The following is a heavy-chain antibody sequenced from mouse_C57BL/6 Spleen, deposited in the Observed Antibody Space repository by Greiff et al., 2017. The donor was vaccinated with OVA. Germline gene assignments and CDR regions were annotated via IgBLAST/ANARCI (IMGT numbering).Heavy chain of an antibody. CDR2: ISSGSSTI. Sequence: EVQGVESGGGLVKPGGSLKLSCAASGFTFSDYGMHWVRQAPEKGLEWVAYISSGSSTIYYADTVKGRFTISRDNAKNTLFLQMTSLRSEDTAMYYCARGEIYYYGSSYGAMDYWGQGTSVTVSS. CDR3: ARGEIYYYGSSYGAMDY. D-gene: IGHD1-1*01. CDR1: GFTFSDYG. V-gene: IGHV5-17*01. J-gene: IGHJ4*01.